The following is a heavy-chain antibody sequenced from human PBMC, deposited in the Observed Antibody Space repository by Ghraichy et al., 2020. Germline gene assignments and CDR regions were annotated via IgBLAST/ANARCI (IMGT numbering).Heavy chain of an antibody. CDR3: AHRLITGSGWYDDFYYFDY. Sequence: SGPTLVKPTQTLTLTCTFSGFSLSTSGVGVGWIRQPPGKALEWLALIYWNDDKRYSPSLKSRLTITKDTSKNQVVLTMTNMDPVDTATYYCAHRLITGSGWYDDFYYFDYWGQGTLVTVSS. J-gene: IGHJ4*02. V-gene: IGHV2-5*01. CDR2: IYWNDDK. CDR1: GFSLSTSGVG. D-gene: IGHD6-19*01.